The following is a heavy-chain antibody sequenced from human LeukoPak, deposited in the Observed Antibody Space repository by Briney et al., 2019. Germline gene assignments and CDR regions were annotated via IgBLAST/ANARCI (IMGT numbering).Heavy chain of an antibody. CDR2: ISCSATST. Sequence: PGGSLRLSCVASGFTFSNYAISWVRQAPGKGLEWVSAISCSATSTYDADSVKGRFTISRDNSKNTVYLQMTSLRAEDTAIYYCAKEKSGYYGSGSYWFDSWGQGTRVTVSS. CDR1: GFTFSNYA. D-gene: IGHD3-10*01. J-gene: IGHJ5*01. V-gene: IGHV3-23*01. CDR3: AKEKSGYYGSGSYWFDS.